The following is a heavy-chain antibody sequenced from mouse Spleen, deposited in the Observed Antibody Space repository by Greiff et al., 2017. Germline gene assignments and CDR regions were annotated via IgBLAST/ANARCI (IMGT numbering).Heavy chain of an antibody. J-gene: IGHJ2*01. CDR2: ISYDGSN. D-gene: IGHD1-1*01. V-gene: IGHV3-6*01. Sequence: EVKLMESGPGLVKPSQSLSLTCSVTGYSITSGYYWNWIRQFPGNKLEWMGYISYDGSNNYNPSLKNRISITRDTSKNQFFLKLNSVTTEDTATYYCARGTPVVATDYFDYWGQGTTLTVSS. CDR1: GYSITSGYY. CDR3: ARGTPVVATDYFDY.